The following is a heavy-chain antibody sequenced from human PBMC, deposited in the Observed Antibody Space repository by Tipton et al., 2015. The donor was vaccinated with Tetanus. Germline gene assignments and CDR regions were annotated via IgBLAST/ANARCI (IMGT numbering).Heavy chain of an antibody. Sequence: QLVQSGAEVKKPGASVKVSCKASGYTFTSYDINWVRQATGQGLEWMGWMNPNSGNTGYAQKFQGRVTMTRNTSISTAYMELRSLESEDTAGYCCASSDTGASGGFDPWGQGTLVTVSS. V-gene: IGHV1-8*01. CDR2: MNPNSGNT. CDR1: GYTFTSYD. D-gene: IGHD1-14*01. J-gene: IGHJ5*02. CDR3: ASSDTGASGGFDP.